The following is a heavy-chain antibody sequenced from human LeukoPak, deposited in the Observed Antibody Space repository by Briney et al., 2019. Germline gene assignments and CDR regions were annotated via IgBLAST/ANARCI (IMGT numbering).Heavy chain of an antibody. CDR3: AREEWQPISSYSSTHDAFDI. CDR1: GYTFTSYD. Sequence: ASVKVSCKASGYTFTSYDINWVRQATGQGLEWMGWMNPNSGNTGYAQKFQGRVTMTRNTSISTAYMELSSLRSEDTAVNTCAREEWQPISSYSSTHDAFDIWGEGTMVTVSS. V-gene: IGHV1-8*01. D-gene: IGHD6-13*01. J-gene: IGHJ3*02. CDR2: MNPNSGNT.